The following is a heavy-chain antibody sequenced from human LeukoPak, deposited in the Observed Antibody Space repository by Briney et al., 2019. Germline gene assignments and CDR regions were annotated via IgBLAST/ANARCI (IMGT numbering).Heavy chain of an antibody. CDR1: GFTVSSNY. CDR2: IYSGGST. V-gene: IGHV3-53*01. J-gene: IGHJ3*02. Sequence: PGGSLRLSCAASGFTVSSNYMSWVRQAPGKGLEWVSVIYSGGSTYHADSVKGRFTISRDNSKNTLYLQMNSLRAEDTAVYYCARGNFYGSSGWFAFDIWGQGTVVTVSS. D-gene: IGHD3-22*01. CDR3: ARGNFYGSSGWFAFDI.